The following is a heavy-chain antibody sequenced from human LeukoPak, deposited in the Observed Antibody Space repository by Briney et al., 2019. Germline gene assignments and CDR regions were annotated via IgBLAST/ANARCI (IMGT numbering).Heavy chain of an antibody. CDR3: ARGRGSGWYDAFDI. V-gene: IGHV3-33*01. J-gene: IGHJ3*02. CDR1: GFTFSAYG. Sequence: GGSLRLSCAASGFTFSAYGMHWVRQAPGKGLEWVAVIWYDGSNKFYADSVRGRFTISRDSSKNTLYVQMNSLRAEDTAVYYCARGRGSGWYDAFDIWGQGTMVTVSS. CDR2: IWYDGSNK. D-gene: IGHD6-19*01.